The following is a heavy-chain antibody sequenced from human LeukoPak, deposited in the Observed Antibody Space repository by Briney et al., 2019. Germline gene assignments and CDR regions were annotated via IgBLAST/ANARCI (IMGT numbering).Heavy chain of an antibody. J-gene: IGHJ4*02. CDR1: GFTFSSYD. D-gene: IGHD6-19*01. CDR2: IRFDGSNR. CDR3: AKRGSGSYEFDY. Sequence: GGSLRLSWAASGFTFSSYDMHWVRQAPGKGLEWVAYIRFDGSNRYFADSVKGRFTISRDNSKNTLYLQMNSLRAEDTAVYYCAKRGSGSYEFDYWGQGTLVTVSS. V-gene: IGHV3-30*02.